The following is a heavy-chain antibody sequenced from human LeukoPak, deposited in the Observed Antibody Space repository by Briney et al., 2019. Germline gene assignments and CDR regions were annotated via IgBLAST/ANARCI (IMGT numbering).Heavy chain of an antibody. V-gene: IGHV3-23*01. Sequence: GGSLRLSCAASGFTFSSYAMSWVRQAPGKGLEWVSAISGSGGSTYYADSVKGRFTISRDNSKNTLYLQMNSLRAEDTAVYYCAKSPLAYCGGDCCSDYWGQGTLVTVSS. J-gene: IGHJ4*02. CDR1: GFTFSSYA. CDR2: ISGSGGST. D-gene: IGHD2-21*02. CDR3: AKSPLAYCGGDCCSDY.